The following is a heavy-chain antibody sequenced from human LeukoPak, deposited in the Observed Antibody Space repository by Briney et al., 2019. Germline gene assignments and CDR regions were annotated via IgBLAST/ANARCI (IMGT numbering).Heavy chain of an antibody. CDR3: AKDPLYYDSSGYYPSWYFDY. D-gene: IGHD3-22*01. CDR2: ISGSGGST. V-gene: IGHV3-23*01. Sequence: GGSLRLSCAASGFTFSSYAMSWVRQAPGKGLEWVSAISGSGGSTYYADSVKGRFTISGDNSKNTLYLQMNSLRAEDTAVYYCAKDPLYYDSSGYYPSWYFDYWGQGTLVTVSS. J-gene: IGHJ4*02. CDR1: GFTFSSYA.